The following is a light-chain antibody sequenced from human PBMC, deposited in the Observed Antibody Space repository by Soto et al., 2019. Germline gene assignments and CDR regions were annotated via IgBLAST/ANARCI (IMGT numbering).Light chain of an antibody. Sequence: DIVMTQSPDSLAVSLGERATINCKSSQSALYSSNNKNYLAWYQQKPGQHPKLLIYWASTRESGVPDRFSGSGSGKDFTLAISSLQAEDVAVYYCQQYYSTPWTFGQGTKVESK. CDR2: WAS. CDR3: QQYYSTPWT. V-gene: IGKV4-1*01. J-gene: IGKJ1*01. CDR1: QSALYSSNNKNY.